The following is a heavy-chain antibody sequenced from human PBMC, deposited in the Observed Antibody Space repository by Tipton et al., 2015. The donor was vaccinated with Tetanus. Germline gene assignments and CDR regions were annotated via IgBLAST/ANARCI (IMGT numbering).Heavy chain of an antibody. Sequence: TLSLTCTVSGGSINTGDFLWTWIRQHPGKGLEWIGYIYYSGSTYYKPSLRSRVTISVDTSKNQFSLKLSSVTAADTAVYYCARAAPIARRSFDYWGQVALVTVSS. J-gene: IGHJ4*02. D-gene: IGHD3-22*01. CDR1: GGSINTGDFL. CDR3: ARAAPIARRSFDY. CDR2: IYYSGST. V-gene: IGHV4-31*03.